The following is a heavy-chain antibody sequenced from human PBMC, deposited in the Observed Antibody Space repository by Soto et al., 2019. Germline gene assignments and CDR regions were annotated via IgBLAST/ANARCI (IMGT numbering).Heavy chain of an antibody. Sequence: QVQLVQSGAEVKKPGSSVKVSCKASGGTFSSYAISWVRQAPGQGLEWMGGIIPIFGTANYAQKFQGRVTITADESTSTAYMELSSLRSEDTAVYYCARGSPTPPMVPNYYHYGMDVWGQGTTVTVSS. J-gene: IGHJ6*02. CDR2: IIPIFGTA. CDR1: GGTFSSYA. CDR3: ARGSPTPPMVPNYYHYGMDV. V-gene: IGHV1-69*01. D-gene: IGHD3-10*01.